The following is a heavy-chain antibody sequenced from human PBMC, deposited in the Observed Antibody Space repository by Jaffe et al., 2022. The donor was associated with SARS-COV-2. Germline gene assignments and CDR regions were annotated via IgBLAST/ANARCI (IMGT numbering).Heavy chain of an antibody. CDR2: INHSGSA. J-gene: IGHJ4*02. V-gene: IGHV4-34*01. CDR1: GGSFKGYY. D-gene: IGHD3-10*01. CDR3: ARAQYGDRNSRAFDS. Sequence: QAQLQQWGAGLLKPSETLSLTCAVYGGSFKGYYWTWIRQSPGKGLEWVAEINHSGSANYNPSLRSRVTISVEMSKKQFSLRLSSVTAADTAVYFCARAQYGDRNSRAFDSWGQGGLVTVSS.